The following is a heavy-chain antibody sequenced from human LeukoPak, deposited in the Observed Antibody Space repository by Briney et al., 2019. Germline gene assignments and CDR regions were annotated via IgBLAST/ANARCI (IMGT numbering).Heavy chain of an antibody. Sequence: SETLSLTCTVSGGSITSGGYYWSWIRQYPGKGLEWIGYILYTGATHYNPSLKSRVFISMDMSKNQFSLKLSSVTAADTAVYYCASSRSAYDFLTGYSSDTNWFDPWGQGTLVTVSS. V-gene: IGHV4-31*03. CDR2: ILYTGAT. D-gene: IGHD3-9*01. CDR3: ASSRSAYDFLTGYSSDTNWFDP. J-gene: IGHJ5*02. CDR1: GGSITSGGYY.